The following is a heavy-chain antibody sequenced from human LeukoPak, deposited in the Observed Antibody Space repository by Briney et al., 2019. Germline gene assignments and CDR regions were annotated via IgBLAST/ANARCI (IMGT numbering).Heavy chain of an antibody. CDR3: AKAAWTAATYYYYYMDV. CDR1: GFTFTSHA. CDR2: ISGNRAST. J-gene: IGHJ6*03. Sequence: GGSLRLPCAASGFTFTSHAMAWVRQAPGKGLQWVSYISGNRASTQYAESVKGRFTISRDNSKNTLYLQMNSLRAEDTAVYYCAKAAWTAATYYYYYMDVWGKGTTVTVSS. D-gene: IGHD2-15*01. V-gene: IGHV3-23*01.